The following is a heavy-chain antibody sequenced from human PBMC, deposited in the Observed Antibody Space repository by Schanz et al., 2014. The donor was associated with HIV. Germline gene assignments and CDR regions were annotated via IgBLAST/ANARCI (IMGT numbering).Heavy chain of an antibody. CDR1: GGTLRTYV. CDR3: ARAAFSSEYYYGMDV. D-gene: IGHD3-3*02. CDR2: IIPIFGTA. J-gene: IGHJ6*02. V-gene: IGHV1-69*01. Sequence: QLLLVQSGPEVKKPGSSVTVSCAASGGTLRTYVVNWVRQAPGQGLEWLGGIIPIFGTANYAQKFQGRVTIIADESTSTAYMELSSLRSADTAVYFCARAAFSSEYYYGMDVWGQGTTVTVSS.